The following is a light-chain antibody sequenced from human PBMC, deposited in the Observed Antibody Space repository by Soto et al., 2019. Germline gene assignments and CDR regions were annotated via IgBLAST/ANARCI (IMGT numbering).Light chain of an antibody. V-gene: IGKV3-20*01. CDR1: QSITTTY. CDR2: GAS. Sequence: EIALTQSPGTLSLSPGERATLSCRASQSITTTYLAWYQQKPGQAPRLLIYGASVRATGIPDTFSGSGSGTDFTLTISRLEPEDFAVYYCQQYGTSPLTFGGGTKVEIK. J-gene: IGKJ4*01. CDR3: QQYGTSPLT.